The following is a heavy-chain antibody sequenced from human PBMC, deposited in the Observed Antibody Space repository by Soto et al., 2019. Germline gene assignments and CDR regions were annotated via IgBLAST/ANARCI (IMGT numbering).Heavy chain of an antibody. CDR2: INSGSNSI. D-gene: IGHD6-13*01. CDR1: GFTFRTYS. Sequence: PGGSLRLSCAASGFTFRTYSMNWVRRAPGKGLEWLSYINSGSNSISYADSVKGRFTISRDNAKNSLSLEMNSLRAEDTAVYYCARDLNQQQLVLLGMDVWGQGTTVTVSS. J-gene: IGHJ6*02. CDR3: ARDLNQQQLVLLGMDV. V-gene: IGHV3-48*01.